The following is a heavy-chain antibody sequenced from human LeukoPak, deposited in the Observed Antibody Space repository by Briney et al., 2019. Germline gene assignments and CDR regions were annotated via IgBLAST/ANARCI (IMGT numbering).Heavy chain of an antibody. CDR1: GFTFSSYS. J-gene: IGHJ4*02. Sequence: GGSLRLSCAASGFTFSSYSMNWVRQAPGKGLEWVSSISSSSYIYYADSVKGRFTISRDNAKNSLYLQMNSLRAEDTAVYYCARAVDSGYHIDYWGQGTLVTVSS. D-gene: IGHD5-12*01. V-gene: IGHV3-21*01. CDR3: ARAVDSGYHIDY. CDR2: ISSSSYI.